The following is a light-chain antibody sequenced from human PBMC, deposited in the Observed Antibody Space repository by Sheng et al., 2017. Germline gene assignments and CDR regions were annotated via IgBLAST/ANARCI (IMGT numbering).Light chain of an antibody. CDR3: MIWHSSAWV. V-gene: IGLV5-45*01. CDR2: YKIRLRI. CDR1: SGVNVGTYR. Sequence: QAVLTQPASLSAPLGASASLTCTLRSGVNVGTYRIYWFQQKPGSPPQYLLRYKIRLRINSRALESPAASLDPKMLRPMQGILLISGLQSEDEADYHCMIWHSSAWVFGGGTKLTVL. J-gene: IGLJ3*02.